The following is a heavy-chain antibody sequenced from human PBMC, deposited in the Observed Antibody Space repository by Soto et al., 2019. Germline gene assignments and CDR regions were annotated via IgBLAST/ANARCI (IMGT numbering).Heavy chain of an antibody. CDR1: GGSISSYY. V-gene: IGHV4-59*01. CDR2: IYYSGST. CDR3: ARGAAAGTGGELPDLMGFDY. Sequence: SETLSLTCTVSGGSISSYYWSWIRQPPGKGLEWIGYIYYSGSTNYNPSLKSRVTIPVDTSKNQFSLKLSSVTAADTAVYYCARGAAAGTGGELPDLMGFDYWGQGTLVTVSS. D-gene: IGHD6-13*01. J-gene: IGHJ4*02.